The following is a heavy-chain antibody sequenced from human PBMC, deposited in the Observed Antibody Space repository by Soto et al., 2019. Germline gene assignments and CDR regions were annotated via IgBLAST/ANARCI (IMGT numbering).Heavy chain of an antibody. V-gene: IGHV4-30-2*01. D-gene: IGHD2-2*01. Sequence: LQLQESGSGLVKPSQTLSLTCAVSAGSISSGGYSCGWIRQPPGKGLEWIGSIYHSGSTYYNLSPTSRVIISVDRSKNHFSLKLSSVTAADTAVYYCARVPDRWGQGSLVTVSS. CDR3: ARVPDR. CDR1: AGSISSGGYS. J-gene: IGHJ5*02. CDR2: IYHSGST.